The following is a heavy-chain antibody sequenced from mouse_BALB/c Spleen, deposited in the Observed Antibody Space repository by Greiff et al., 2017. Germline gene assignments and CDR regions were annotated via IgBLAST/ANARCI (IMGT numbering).Heavy chain of an antibody. V-gene: IGHV5-17*02. Sequence: EVQVVESGGGLVQPGGSRKLSCAASGFTFSSFGMHWVRQAPEKGLEWVAYVSRGSSTIYYADTVKGRITISRDNPKITLFLQMTSLRSEDTAMYYCARGGGNYALAYWGQGTLVTVSA. J-gene: IGHJ3*01. CDR2: VSRGSSTI. D-gene: IGHD2-1*01. CDR1: GFTFSSFG. CDR3: ARGGGNYALAY.